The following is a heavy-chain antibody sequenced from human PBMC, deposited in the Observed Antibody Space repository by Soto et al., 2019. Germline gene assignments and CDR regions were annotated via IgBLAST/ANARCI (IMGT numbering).Heavy chain of an antibody. J-gene: IGHJ4*01. CDR1: ASTFADYG. CDR3: ARARRTGYYHFDY. CDR2: ISAFNGNT. V-gene: IGHV1-18*01. D-gene: IGHD3-9*01. Sequence: XSVKVSCXGSASTFADYGILLVRQAPGQGLEWMGWISAFNGNTNYAQKFQDRVTMTTDTSTTTAYMEMRSLRSDDTAVYFCARARRTGYYHFDYWGQGTMVTVSS.